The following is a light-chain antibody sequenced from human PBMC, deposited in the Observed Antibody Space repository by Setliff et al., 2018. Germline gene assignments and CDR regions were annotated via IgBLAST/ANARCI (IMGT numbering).Light chain of an antibody. CDR2: EVS. V-gene: IGLV2-14*01. CDR1: STDVGHYNY. J-gene: IGLJ1*01. CDR3: SSYGGSGPYV. Sequence: QSALAQPASVSGSPGQSITISCTGTSTDVGHYNYVSWFQQHPGKAPKLIIFEVSNRPSGVSNRFSGSKSGNTASLTISGLQPEDEAEYYCSSYGGSGPYVFGAGTKVTVL.